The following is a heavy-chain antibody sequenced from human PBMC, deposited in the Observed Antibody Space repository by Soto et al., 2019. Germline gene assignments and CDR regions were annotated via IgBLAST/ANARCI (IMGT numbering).Heavy chain of an antibody. Sequence: EVQLMESGGGLVKPGGSLRLSCAASGFTFSNAWMSWVRQPPGKGLEWVGRIKSKTDGGTTDYVAPVKGRFIISRDDSKNMVYLQMNSLKTEDTAMYYCTTGQVAGTRDYWGQGTLVTVSA. CDR3: TTGQVAGTRDY. J-gene: IGHJ4*02. CDR1: GFTFSNAW. D-gene: IGHD6-19*01. V-gene: IGHV3-15*01. CDR2: IKSKTDGGTT.